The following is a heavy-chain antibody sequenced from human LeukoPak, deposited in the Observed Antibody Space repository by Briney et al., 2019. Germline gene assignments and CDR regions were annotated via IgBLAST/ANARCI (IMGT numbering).Heavy chain of an antibody. Sequence: PGGSLRLSCAASGFTFSSYWMSWVRQAPGKGLEWMANIKQDGSEKYYVDSVKGRFTISRDNAKNSLYLQMNSLRAEDTAVYYCARDRVGATSDYYYYMDVWGKGTTVTVSS. CDR3: ARDRVGATSDYYYYMDV. V-gene: IGHV3-7*01. D-gene: IGHD1-26*01. J-gene: IGHJ6*03. CDR1: GFTFSSYW. CDR2: IKQDGSEK.